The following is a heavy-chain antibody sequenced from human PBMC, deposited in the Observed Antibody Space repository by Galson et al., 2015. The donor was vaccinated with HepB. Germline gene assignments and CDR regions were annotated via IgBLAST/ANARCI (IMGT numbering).Heavy chain of an antibody. CDR2: ISAYNGHT. Sequence: SVKVSCKASGYTFTSYSISWVRQAPGQGPEWMAWISAYNGHTYYAQKFQGRVTVTTDTSTSTVYMELRSLRADDTAVYYCGRGGYGGYALDCWGQGTLVTVSS. CDR1: GYTFTSYS. D-gene: IGHD5-12*01. V-gene: IGHV1-18*04. J-gene: IGHJ4*02. CDR3: GRGGYGGYALDC.